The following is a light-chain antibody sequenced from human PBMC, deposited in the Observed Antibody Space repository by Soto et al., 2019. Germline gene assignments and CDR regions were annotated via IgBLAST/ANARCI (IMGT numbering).Light chain of an antibody. CDR3: QSYDSSLTTYV. Sequence: QSVLTQPPSVSEAPGQRVTISCTGTSSDIGAGYDVHWYQQPPGAAPKLLIYSNAIRPSGVPDRFSASKSGTSASLAITGRRAEDEAEYYCQSYDSSLTTYVFGTGTKVTVL. V-gene: IGLV1-40*01. J-gene: IGLJ1*01. CDR1: SSDIGAGYD. CDR2: SNA.